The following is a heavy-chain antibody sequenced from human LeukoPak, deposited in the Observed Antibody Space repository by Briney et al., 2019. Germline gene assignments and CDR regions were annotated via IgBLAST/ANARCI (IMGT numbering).Heavy chain of an antibody. J-gene: IGHJ4*02. CDR1: GFTFSSFG. CDR3: ARSGQYSGHYYLDN. Sequence: GGSLRLSCAASGFTFSSFGMYWVRQAPGKGLDWVAVIWYDGTNNYYEDSVKGRFTISRDNSKNTLFLQMNNLRAEDTAVYYCARSGQYSGHYYLDNWGQGTPVIVSS. V-gene: IGHV3-33*01. CDR2: IWYDGTNN. D-gene: IGHD1-26*01.